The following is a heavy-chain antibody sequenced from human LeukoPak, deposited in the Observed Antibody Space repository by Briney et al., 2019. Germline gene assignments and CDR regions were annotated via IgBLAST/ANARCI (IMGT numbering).Heavy chain of an antibody. Sequence: GGSLRLSCAASGFIFSTYNMNWVRQAPGKGLEWVSFISSSSTYIYYADSVKGRFTISRDSAKNSLYLQMNSLRAEDTAVYYCAREASNNWNVPANYFDYWGQGTLVSVSS. CDR2: ISSSSTYI. J-gene: IGHJ4*02. V-gene: IGHV3-21*01. CDR1: GFIFSTYN. D-gene: IGHD1-20*01. CDR3: AREASNNWNVPANYFDY.